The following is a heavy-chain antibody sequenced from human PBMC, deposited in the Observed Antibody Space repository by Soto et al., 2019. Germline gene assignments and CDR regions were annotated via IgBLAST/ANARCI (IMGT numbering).Heavy chain of an antibody. J-gene: IGHJ3*02. D-gene: IGHD4-17*01. CDR3: AKVGMTTGSFDI. CDR2: ISYDGSNK. V-gene: IGHV3-30*18. Sequence: QVQLVESGGGVVQPGRSLRLSCAASGFTFSSYGMHWVRQAPGKGLEWVAVISYDGSNKYYADSVKGRFTISRDNSKNTLYLQMNSLRAEDTAVYCCAKVGMTTGSFDIWGQGTMVTVSS. CDR1: GFTFSSYG.